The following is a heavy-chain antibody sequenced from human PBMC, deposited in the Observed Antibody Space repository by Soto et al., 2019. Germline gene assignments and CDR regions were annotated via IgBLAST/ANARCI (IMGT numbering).Heavy chain of an antibody. V-gene: IGHV1-3*01. CDR1: GYTFTSYA. CDR3: ASIATGRVVTRPNWLDP. D-gene: IGHD2-21*02. J-gene: IGHJ5*02. Sequence: ASVKVSCKASGYTFTSYAIHWVRQAPGQRLEWMGWINAGNGYTKCSQKFQGRVTITRDTSASTAYMELSSLRSEDTAVYYCASIATGRVVTRPNWLDPWGQGTLVTVSS. CDR2: INAGNGYT.